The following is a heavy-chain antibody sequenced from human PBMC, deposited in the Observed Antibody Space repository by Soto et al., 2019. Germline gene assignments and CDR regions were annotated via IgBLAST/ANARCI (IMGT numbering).Heavy chain of an antibody. D-gene: IGHD2-21*01. J-gene: IGHJ6*02. V-gene: IGHV3-21*01. CDR3: ARRIPFGYGMDV. Sequence: GGSLRLSCAVSGFTFSSHNMSWVRQAPGKGLEWVSSISSSSSYIYYADSVKGRFTNSRDNSKNDLYLQMGSLRAEDMAVYYCARRIPFGYGMDVWGQGTTVTVSS. CDR1: GFTFSSHN. CDR2: ISSSSSYI.